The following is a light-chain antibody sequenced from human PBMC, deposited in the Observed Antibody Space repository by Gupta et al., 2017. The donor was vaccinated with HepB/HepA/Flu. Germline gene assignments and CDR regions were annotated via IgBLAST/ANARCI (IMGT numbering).Light chain of an antibody. Sequence: EIVMTQSPATLSVSTGERATLSCRASQSVSSNLAWYQQKPGQAPRLLIYGASTRATGIPARFSGSGSGTEFTLTISSLQSEDFAVYYCQQYNNWPGRFGQGTKVEIK. J-gene: IGKJ1*01. CDR1: QSVSSN. V-gene: IGKV3-15*01. CDR2: GAS. CDR3: QQYNNWPGR.